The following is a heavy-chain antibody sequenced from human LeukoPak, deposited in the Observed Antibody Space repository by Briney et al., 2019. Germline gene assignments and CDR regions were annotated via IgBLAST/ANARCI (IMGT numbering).Heavy chain of an antibody. Sequence: GGSLRLSCAASGFTFSSYGMHWVRQAPGKGLEWVVFIRYDGSNKYYADSVKGRFTISRDNSKNTLYLQMNSLRAEDTAVYYCAKDRCRRAVAGTDYWGQGTLVTVSS. J-gene: IGHJ4*02. V-gene: IGHV3-30*02. CDR3: AKDRCRRAVAGTDY. CDR1: GFTFSSYG. D-gene: IGHD6-19*01. CDR2: IRYDGSNK.